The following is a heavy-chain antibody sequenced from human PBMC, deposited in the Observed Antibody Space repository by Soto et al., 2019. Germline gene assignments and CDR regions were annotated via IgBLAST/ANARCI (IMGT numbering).Heavy chain of an antibody. V-gene: IGHV1-69*13. CDR1: GGTFSRYA. CDR3: ARDGLIRGAIIGNFDY. D-gene: IGHD3-10*01. CDR2: IIPGLGTI. J-gene: IGHJ4*02. Sequence: ASVKVSCKASGGTFSRYAVSWVRQAPGQGLEWMGGIIPGLGTINYAQKFQGRVTITADESTSTAYMELSSLRSEDTAVYYCARDGLIRGAIIGNFDYWGQGTLVTVSS.